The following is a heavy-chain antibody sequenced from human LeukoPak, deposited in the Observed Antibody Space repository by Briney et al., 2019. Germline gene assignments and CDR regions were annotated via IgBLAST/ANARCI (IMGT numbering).Heavy chain of an antibody. D-gene: IGHD3-22*01. CDR3: ARDQNSHYDSSGRRNDY. J-gene: IGHJ4*02. CDR1: GYTFTSYY. Sequence: GASVKVSCKASGYTFTSYYMHWVRQAPGQGLEWMGIINPSGGSTSYAQKFQGRVTMTRDMSTSTVYMELSRLRSDDTAVYYCARDQNSHYDSSGRRNDYWGQGTLVTVSS. V-gene: IGHV1-46*01. CDR2: INPSGGST.